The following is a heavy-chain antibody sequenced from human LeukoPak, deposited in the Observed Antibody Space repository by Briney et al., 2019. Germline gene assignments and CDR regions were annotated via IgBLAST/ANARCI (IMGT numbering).Heavy chain of an antibody. Sequence: SETLSLTCTVSGVSISSDYWSWIRQPPGKGLEWIGYIYYRGSANYNPSLKSRDTISLDSSRNQFSLKLSSMTATDTAVYYCARHHIMVRGVRTTSFDYWGQGTLVTVSS. V-gene: IGHV4-59*08. D-gene: IGHD3-10*01. CDR1: GVSISSDY. J-gene: IGHJ4*02. CDR2: IYYRGSA. CDR3: ARHHIMVRGVRTTSFDY.